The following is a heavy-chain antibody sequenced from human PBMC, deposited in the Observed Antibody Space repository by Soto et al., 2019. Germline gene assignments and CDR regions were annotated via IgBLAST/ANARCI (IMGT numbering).Heavy chain of an antibody. D-gene: IGHD6-6*01. CDR2: IYSNGDT. CDR3: ARRGGSSSGYYYYAMDV. Sequence: SETLSLTCSVSSDSMNSGGYYWSWIRQHPGKGLEWIGYIYSNGDTYYNPSLKSRVTISVDTSKNQFSLNLTSVTAADTAVYYCARRGGSSSGYYYYAMDVWGQGTAVTVSS. J-gene: IGHJ6*02. V-gene: IGHV4-31*03. CDR1: SDSMNSGGYY.